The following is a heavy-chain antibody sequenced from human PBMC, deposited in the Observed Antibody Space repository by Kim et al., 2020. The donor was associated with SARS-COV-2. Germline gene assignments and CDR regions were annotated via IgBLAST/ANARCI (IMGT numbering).Heavy chain of an antibody. D-gene: IGHD3-10*01. V-gene: IGHV3-23*03. J-gene: IGHJ6*02. CDR3: AKDASITMVRGVIIYYGMDV. Sequence: GGSLRLSCAASGFTFSSYAMSWVRQAPGKGLEWGSVIYSGGSSTYYADSVKGRFTISRDNSKNTLYLQMNSLRAEDTAVYYCAKDASITMVRGVIIYYGMDVWGQGTTVTVSS. CDR2: IYSGGSST. CDR1: GFTFSSYA.